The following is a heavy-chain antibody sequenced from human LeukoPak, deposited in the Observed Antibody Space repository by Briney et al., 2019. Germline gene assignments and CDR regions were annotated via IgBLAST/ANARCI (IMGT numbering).Heavy chain of an antibody. Sequence: GGSLRLSCAASGFTFDDYGMSWVRQAPGKGLEWVSGINWNGGSTGYADSVKGRFTISRDNAKNSLYLQMNSLRAEDTALYYCARDRTSTFGGVIANDAFDIWGQGTMVTVSS. V-gene: IGHV3-20*04. J-gene: IGHJ3*02. CDR3: ARDRTSTFGGVIANDAFDI. CDR2: INWNGGST. CDR1: GFTFDDYG. D-gene: IGHD3-16*02.